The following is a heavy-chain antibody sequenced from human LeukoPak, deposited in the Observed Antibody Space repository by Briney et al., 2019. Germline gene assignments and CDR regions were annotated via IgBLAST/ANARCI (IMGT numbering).Heavy chain of an antibody. J-gene: IGHJ4*02. CDR2: ISGRGGST. Sequence: PGGSLRLSCAASGFTFSSYAMSWVRQAPGKGLEWGSAISGRGGSTYYADSVKGGFTISRDNSKNTLYLQMNSQRAEDTAVYYCAKDNPMITFGGVIVIGGLWDYFDYCGQGTLVTVSS. CDR1: GFTFSSYA. V-gene: IGHV3-23*01. D-gene: IGHD3-16*02. CDR3: AKDNPMITFGGVIVIGGLWDYFDY.